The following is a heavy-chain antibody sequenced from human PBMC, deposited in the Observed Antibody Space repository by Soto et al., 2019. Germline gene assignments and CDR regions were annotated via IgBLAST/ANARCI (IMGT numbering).Heavy chain of an antibody. CDR1: GYTFSTYY. CDR3: ARYGYNGYYFDY. Sequence: EVSVKVSCKASGYTFSTYYMHWVRQAPGQGYEWMGIINPSGGSTTYAQKFQGRVTMTRDTSTTTVYMELSSLKSEDTAVYYCARYGYNGYYFDYWGQGPLVTVSS. D-gene: IGHD5-12*01. J-gene: IGHJ4*02. V-gene: IGHV1-46*01. CDR2: INPSGGST.